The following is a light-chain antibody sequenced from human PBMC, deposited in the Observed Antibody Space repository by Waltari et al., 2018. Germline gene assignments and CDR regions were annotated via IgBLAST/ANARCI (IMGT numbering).Light chain of an antibody. J-gene: IGKJ1*01. Sequence: DIQMTQSPSSLSASLGDGVTITCRASQSISIYLKWYHQKPGNAPMLLIYAASTLHSGVPARFSGSGSGTAFTLTISSLQPEDFATYYCQKSSSTPPWTFGQGTKVEIK. CDR1: QSISIY. CDR3: QKSSSTPPWT. V-gene: IGKV1-39*01. CDR2: AAS.